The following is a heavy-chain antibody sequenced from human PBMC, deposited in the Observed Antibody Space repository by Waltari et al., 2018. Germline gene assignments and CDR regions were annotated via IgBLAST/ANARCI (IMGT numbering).Heavy chain of an antibody. D-gene: IGHD2-21*02. Sequence: EVQLVESGGGLVKSGGSLRLSCAASGFTFSSYSMNWVRQAPGKGLGWVSSISSSSSYIYYADSVKGRFTISRDNAKNSLYLQMNSLRAEDTAVYYCASASSVVVTAFFDYWGQGTLVTVSS. CDR3: ASASSVVVTAFFDY. CDR1: GFTFSSYS. CDR2: ISSSSSYI. V-gene: IGHV3-21*01. J-gene: IGHJ4*02.